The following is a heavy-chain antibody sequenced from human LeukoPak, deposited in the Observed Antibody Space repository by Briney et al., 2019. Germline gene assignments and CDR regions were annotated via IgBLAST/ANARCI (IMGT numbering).Heavy chain of an antibody. CDR2: ISSSGSTI. J-gene: IGHJ5*02. CDR1: GFPFSSYA. CDR3: ARRDQLPANWFDP. Sequence: QAGGSLRLSCAVSGFPFSSYAMSWVRQAPGKGLEWVSYISSSGSTIYYADSVKGRFTISRDNAKNSLYLQMNSLRAEDTAVYYCARRDQLPANWFDPWGQGTLVTVSS. D-gene: IGHD2-2*01. V-gene: IGHV3-48*03.